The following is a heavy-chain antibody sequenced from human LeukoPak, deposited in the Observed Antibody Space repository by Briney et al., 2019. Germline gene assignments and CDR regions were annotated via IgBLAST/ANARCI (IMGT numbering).Heavy chain of an antibody. Sequence: KFQGRVTITRDTSASTAYMELSSLRSEDTAVYYCAREVRGFGEYYYGMDVWGQGTTVTVSS. CDR3: AREVRGFGEYYYGMDV. D-gene: IGHD3-10*01. J-gene: IGHJ6*02. V-gene: IGHV1-3*01.